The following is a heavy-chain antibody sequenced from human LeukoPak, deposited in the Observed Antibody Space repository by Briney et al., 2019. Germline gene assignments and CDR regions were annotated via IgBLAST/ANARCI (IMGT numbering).Heavy chain of an antibody. D-gene: IGHD1-26*01. J-gene: IGHJ3*02. Sequence: SGPTLVKPTQTLTLTCTFSGFSLSTSGVGVGWIRQPPGKALEWLALIYWDDDKRYSPSLKSRLTITKDTSKNQVVLTMTNMDPVDTATYYCAHTPYSGSYYRADAFDIWGQGTMVTVSS. CDR2: IYWDDDK. CDR3: AHTPYSGSYYRADAFDI. V-gene: IGHV2-5*02. CDR1: GFSLSTSGVG.